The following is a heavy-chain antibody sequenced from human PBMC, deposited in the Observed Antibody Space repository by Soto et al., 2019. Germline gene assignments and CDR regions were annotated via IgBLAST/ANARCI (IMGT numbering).Heavy chain of an antibody. CDR3: AKLCTSCYYNADY. CDR2: ISGSGGST. Sequence: EVQLLESGGGLVQPGGSLRLSCAASGFTFSSYAMSWVRQAPGKGLEWVSAISGSGGSTYYADSVKGRFTISRDNSKNTPYLQMNSLRAEDTAVYYCAKLCTSCYYNADYWGQGTLVTVSS. V-gene: IGHV3-23*01. D-gene: IGHD2-2*01. J-gene: IGHJ4*02. CDR1: GFTFSSYA.